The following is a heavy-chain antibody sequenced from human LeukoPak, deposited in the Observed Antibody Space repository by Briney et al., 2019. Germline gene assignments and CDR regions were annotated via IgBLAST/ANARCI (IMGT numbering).Heavy chain of an antibody. D-gene: IGHD2-15*01. J-gene: IGHJ4*02. V-gene: IGHV3-23*01. CDR2: VSVSGNT. CDR1: GFTLSSYA. Sequence: GGSLRLSCAASGFTLSSYAMSWVRQGPGKGLEWVSAVSVSGNTYHADSVKGRFTISRDSSKNTLYLQMNSLRAEDAAVYYCAKAPVTTCSGAYCYPFDYWGQGTLVTVSS. CDR3: AKAPVTTCSGAYCYPFDY.